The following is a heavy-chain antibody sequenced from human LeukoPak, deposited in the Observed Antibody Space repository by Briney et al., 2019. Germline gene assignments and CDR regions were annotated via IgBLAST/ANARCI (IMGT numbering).Heavy chain of an antibody. Sequence: ASVKVSCKASGYTFTDYYMHWVRQAPGQGLEWMGWINPNSGGTNYAQKFQGRVTMTRDTSISTAYMELSRLRSDDTAVYYCARDGGARITMVRGKAYYYYYMDVWGKGTTVTVSS. CDR2: INPNSGGT. J-gene: IGHJ6*03. CDR1: GYTFTDYY. V-gene: IGHV1-2*02. D-gene: IGHD3-10*01. CDR3: ARDGGARITMVRGKAYYYYYMDV.